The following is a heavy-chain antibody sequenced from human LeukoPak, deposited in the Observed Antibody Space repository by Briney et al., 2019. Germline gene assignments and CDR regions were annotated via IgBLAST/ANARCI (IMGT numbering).Heavy chain of an antibody. Sequence: GGSLRLSCAASGFTFSSYEMNWVRQAPGKGLEWVANIKQDGSEKYYVDSVKGRFTISRDNAKNSLYLQMNSLRAEDTAVYYCARAGGDYSSSWYAAIFDPWGQGTLVTVSS. CDR3: ARAGGDYSSSWYAAIFDP. CDR2: IKQDGSEK. V-gene: IGHV3-7*04. CDR1: GFTFSSYE. J-gene: IGHJ5*02. D-gene: IGHD6-13*01.